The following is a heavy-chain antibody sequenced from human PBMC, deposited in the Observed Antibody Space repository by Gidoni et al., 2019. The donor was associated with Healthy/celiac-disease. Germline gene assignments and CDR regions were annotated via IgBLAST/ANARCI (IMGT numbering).Heavy chain of an antibody. V-gene: IGHV3-48*03. D-gene: IGHD5-12*01. CDR3: ARAMVDSGYWGDY. CDR1: GFTFSSYE. J-gene: IGHJ4*02. CDR2: ISSSGSTI. Sequence: EVQLVESGGGLVQPGGSLRLSCAASGFTFSSYEMNWVRQAPGKGLEWVSYISSSGSTIYYADSVKGRFTISRDNAKNSLYLQMNSLRAEDTAVYYCARAMVDSGYWGDYWGQGTLVTVSS.